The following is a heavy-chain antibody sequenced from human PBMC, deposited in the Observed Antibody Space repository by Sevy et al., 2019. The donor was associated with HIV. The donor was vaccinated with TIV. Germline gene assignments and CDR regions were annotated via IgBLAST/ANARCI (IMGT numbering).Heavy chain of an antibody. J-gene: IGHJ6*02. Sequence: GGSLRLSCAASGLNFSKYSFNWVRQAPEKGLEWISHISRSGTTTYYAESVKGRFTVSRDNAKNSLYLQMSSLRDEDTAVYYCARDYDFWSGYTALSYNSLSYYYGMDVWGQGTTVTVSS. CDR3: ARDYDFWSGYTALSYNSLSYYYGMDV. V-gene: IGHV3-48*02. D-gene: IGHD3-3*01. CDR1: GLNFSKYS. CDR2: ISRSGTTT.